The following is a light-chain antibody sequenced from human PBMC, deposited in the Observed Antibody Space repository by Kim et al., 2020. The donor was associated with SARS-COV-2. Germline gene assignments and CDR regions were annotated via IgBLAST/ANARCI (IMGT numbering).Light chain of an antibody. CDR2: AAS. V-gene: IGKV1-39*01. J-gene: IGKJ4*02. CDR1: QRISTF. Sequence: DIQMTQSPSSLSASVGDRVTITCRASQRISTFLNWYQQKPGRAPNLLIYAASSLQSGVPSRFSGSGSGTDFTLTISDLQPEDFATYYCQQTFSSPTTFGRGTKLEI. CDR3: QQTFSSPTT.